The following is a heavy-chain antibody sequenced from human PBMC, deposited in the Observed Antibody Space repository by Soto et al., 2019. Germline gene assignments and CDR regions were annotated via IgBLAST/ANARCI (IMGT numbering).Heavy chain of an antibody. CDR1: GFTFNIYD. J-gene: IGHJ4*02. D-gene: IGHD4-17*01. V-gene: IGHV3-13*01. CDR3: ATARYGETYYFDN. Sequence: GSLQLACSASGFTFNIYDMHWVRQATGKGLEWVSAIGTAGDTYYPGSVKGRFTISRENAKNSLYLQMNSLRAGDTAVYYCATARYGETYYFDNWGQGTLVTVSS. CDR2: IGTAGDT.